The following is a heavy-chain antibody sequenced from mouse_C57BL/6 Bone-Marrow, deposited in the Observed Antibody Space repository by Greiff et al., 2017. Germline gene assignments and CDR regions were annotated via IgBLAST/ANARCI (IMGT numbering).Heavy chain of an antibody. CDR3: AREWGYGIYGGYFCV. V-gene: IGHV5-16*01. CDR1: GFTFSDYY. CDR2: INYDGSST. J-gene: IGHJ1*03. D-gene: IGHD2-1*01. Sequence: EVQVVASEGGLVQPGSSMKLSCTASGFTFSDYYMAWVRQVPEKGLEWVANINYDGSSTYYLDSLKSRFIISRDNAKNILYLQMSSLKSEDTATFLCAREWGYGIYGGYFCVGGTEPT.